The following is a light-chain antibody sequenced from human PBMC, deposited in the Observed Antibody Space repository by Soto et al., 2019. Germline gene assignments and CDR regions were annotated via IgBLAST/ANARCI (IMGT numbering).Light chain of an antibody. CDR3: QQANSFPIT. J-gene: IGKJ5*01. CDR2: AAS. V-gene: IGKV1-39*01. CDR1: QSITRF. Sequence: DGQMTQYTSSLSASVGDRVTITCLASQSITRFLNWYQQKPGKAPKLLIYAASSLQSGVPSRFSGSGSGTDFTLTISSLQPEDFAPYYCQQANSFPITFGQGARPEI.